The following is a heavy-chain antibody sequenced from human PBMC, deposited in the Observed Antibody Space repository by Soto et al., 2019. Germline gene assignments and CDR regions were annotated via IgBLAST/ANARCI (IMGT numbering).Heavy chain of an antibody. CDR1: GYTFTTFD. CDR2: ISAYNGNT. CDR3: ARVRTRDLWSAPSQFYFYGLDV. D-gene: IGHD3-3*01. Sequence: QVQLVQSAAEVKKPGASVKLSCKASGYTFTTFDIIWVRQAPGQGLEWMAWISAYNGNTSDAQNFQGRVTMTTDASTRPAYMELRSLRSDDTAVYYCARVRTRDLWSAPSQFYFYGLDVWGQGTTVTVS. V-gene: IGHV1-18*01. J-gene: IGHJ6*02.